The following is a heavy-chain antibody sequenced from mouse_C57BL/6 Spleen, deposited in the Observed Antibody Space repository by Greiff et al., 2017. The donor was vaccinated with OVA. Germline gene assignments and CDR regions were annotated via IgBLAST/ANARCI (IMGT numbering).Heavy chain of an antibody. J-gene: IGHJ2*01. CDR2: IDPNSGGT. D-gene: IGHD1-1*01. CDR1: GYTFTSYW. V-gene: IGHV1-72*01. Sequence: QVHVKQPGAELVKPGASVKLSCKASGYTFTSYWMHWVKQRPGRGLEWIGRIDPNSGGTKYNEKFKSKATLTVDKPSSTAYMQLSSLTSEDSAVYYCARSHFHYYGSSPDYWGQGTTLTVSS. CDR3: ARSHFHYYGSSPDY.